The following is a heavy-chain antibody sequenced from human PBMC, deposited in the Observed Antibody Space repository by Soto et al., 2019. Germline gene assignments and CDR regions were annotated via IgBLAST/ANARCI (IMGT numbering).Heavy chain of an antibody. CDR1: GGSISSSNW. V-gene: IGHV4-4*02. CDR3: ARLGGYCSGTSCYGYYGMDV. CDR2: IYHSGST. J-gene: IGHJ6*02. D-gene: IGHD2-2*01. Sequence: SETLSLTCAVSGGSISSSNWWSWVRQPPGKGLEWIGEIYHSGSTNYNPSLKSRVTISVDKSKNQFSLKVSSVTAADTAVYYCARLGGYCSGTSCYGYYGMDVWGQGTTVTVS.